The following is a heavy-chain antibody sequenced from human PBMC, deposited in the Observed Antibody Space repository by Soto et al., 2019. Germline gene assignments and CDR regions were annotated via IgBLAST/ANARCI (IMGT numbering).Heavy chain of an antibody. V-gene: IGHV1-46*01. Sequence: QVQLVQSGAEVKKPGASVKVSCKSSGYTFTSYYMHWLRQAPGQGLEWMGIINPSGGSTGYAQKFQDRVPMTRDTSTSTVYMELSSLRSEDTAVYYCARENPTAMGNWGQGTLVTVSS. J-gene: IGHJ4*02. D-gene: IGHD5-18*01. CDR2: INPSGGST. CDR3: ARENPTAMGN. CDR1: GYTFTSYY.